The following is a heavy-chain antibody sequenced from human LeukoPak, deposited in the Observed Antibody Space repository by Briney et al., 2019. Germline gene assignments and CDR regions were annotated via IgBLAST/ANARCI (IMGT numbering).Heavy chain of an antibody. Sequence: GASVKVSCTASGYTFTSYDINWVRQATGQELEWMGWMNPNSGNTGYAQKFQGRVTMTRTTSISTAYMELSSLRSEDTAVYYYARGPGVVVPAATYYYGMDVWGQGTTVTVSS. D-gene: IGHD2-2*01. V-gene: IGHV1-8*01. CDR3: ARGPGVVVPAATYYYGMDV. CDR1: GYTFTSYD. J-gene: IGHJ6*02. CDR2: MNPNSGNT.